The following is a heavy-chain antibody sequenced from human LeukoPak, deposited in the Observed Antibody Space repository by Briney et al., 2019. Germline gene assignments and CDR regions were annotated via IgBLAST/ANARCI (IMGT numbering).Heavy chain of an antibody. CDR3: ANARGTSSSYFDL. J-gene: IGHJ2*01. Sequence: GGSLRLSCAASGFTFSSYAMGWVRQPLGKGLEWVSGISSGGGSTYYTDSMKGRFTISRDNSKNTLYLQMNSLTAEDTALYYCANARGTSSSYFDLWGRGTLVTVSS. CDR2: ISSGGGST. V-gene: IGHV3-23*01. D-gene: IGHD6-6*01. CDR1: GFTFSSYA.